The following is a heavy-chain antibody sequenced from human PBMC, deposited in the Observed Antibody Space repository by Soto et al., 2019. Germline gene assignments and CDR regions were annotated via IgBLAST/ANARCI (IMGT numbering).Heavy chain of an antibody. V-gene: IGHV1-8*01. J-gene: IGHJ6*03. CDR3: ARGAPLLWIQHTSPILRYFDWLYYYTDV. CDR2: MNPNSGNT. CDR1: GYTFTSYD. D-gene: IGHD3-9*01. Sequence: ASVKVSCKASGYTFTSYDINWVRQATGQGLEWMGWMNPNSGNTGYAQKFQGRVTMTRNTSISTAYMELSSLRSEDTAVYYCARGAPLLWIQHTSPILRYFDWLYYYTDVWGKGTTVTVSS.